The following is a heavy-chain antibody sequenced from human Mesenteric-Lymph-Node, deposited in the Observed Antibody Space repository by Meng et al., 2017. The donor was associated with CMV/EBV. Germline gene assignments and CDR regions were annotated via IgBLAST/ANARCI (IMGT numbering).Heavy chain of an antibody. J-gene: IGHJ4*02. V-gene: IGHV1-8*01. CDR2: MNPNSGNT. CDR3: ARAPTEYYDFWSGYYTGRFDY. D-gene: IGHD3-3*01. Sequence: ASVKVSCKASGYTFTSYDINWVRQATGQGLEWMGWMNPNSGNTGYAQKFQGRVTMTRNTSISTAYMELSSLRSEDTAVYYCARAPTEYYDFWSGYYTGRFDYWGQGTLDTVSS. CDR1: GYTFTSYD.